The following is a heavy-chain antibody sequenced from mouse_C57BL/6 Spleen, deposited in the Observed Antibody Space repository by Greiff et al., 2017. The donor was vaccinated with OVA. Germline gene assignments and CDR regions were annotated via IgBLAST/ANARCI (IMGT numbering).Heavy chain of an antibody. CDR2: IDPETGGT. J-gene: IGHJ3*01. Sequence: QVQLQQSGAELVRPGASVTLSCKASGYTFTDYEMHWVKQTPVHGLEWIGAIDPETGGTAYNQKFKGKAILTADKSSSTAYMELRSLTSEDSAVYYGTLTTVVPRGFAYWGQGTLVTVSA. V-gene: IGHV1-15*01. D-gene: IGHD1-1*01. CDR3: TLTTVVPRGFAY. CDR1: GYTFTDYE.